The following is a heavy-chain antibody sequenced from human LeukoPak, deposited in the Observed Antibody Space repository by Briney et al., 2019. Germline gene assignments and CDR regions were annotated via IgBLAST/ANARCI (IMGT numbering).Heavy chain of an antibody. D-gene: IGHD6-6*01. CDR3: ARQHLAARSPFDY. Sequence: GESLKISCKGSGYSFTTYWIGWVRQMPGKGLEWMGIIYPGDSDARYSPSFQGQVTISADKSISTAYLQWSSLKASDTAMYYCARQHLAARSPFDYWGQGTLVTVSS. CDR1: GYSFTTYW. V-gene: IGHV5-51*01. CDR2: IYPGDSDA. J-gene: IGHJ4*02.